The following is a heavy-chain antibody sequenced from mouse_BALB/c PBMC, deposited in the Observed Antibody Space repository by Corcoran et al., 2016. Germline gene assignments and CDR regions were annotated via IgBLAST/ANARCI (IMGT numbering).Heavy chain of an antibody. Sequence: EVLLQQSGPELVKPGASVKIPCKASGYTFTDYNMDWVKQSHGKSLEWIGDINPNNGGTIYNQKFKGKATLTVDKSSSTAYMELRSLTSEDTAVYYCARKETSYYGISYLDVWGAGTTVTVSS. CDR1: GYTFTDYN. J-gene: IGHJ1*01. CDR2: INPNNGGT. V-gene: IGHV1-18*01. CDR3: ARKETSYYGISYLDV. D-gene: IGHD2-1*01.